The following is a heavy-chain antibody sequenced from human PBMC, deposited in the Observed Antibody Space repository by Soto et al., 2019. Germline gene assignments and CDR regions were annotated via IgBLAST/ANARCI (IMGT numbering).Heavy chain of an antibody. D-gene: IGHD1-1*01. CDR1: GYTFSNYD. J-gene: IGHJ4*02. V-gene: IGHV1-8*01. CDR3: ARVWRQGSAIDFDY. CDR2: VNPNNGDT. Sequence: QVQLVQSGAELKKPGASVKVSCKASGYTFSNYDMNWVRQATGRGPEWIGWVNPNNGDTGYAQKFQGRVTLTTDISTTTAYMELTSLRSEDTAIYYCARVWRQGSAIDFDYWGQGTLITVSS.